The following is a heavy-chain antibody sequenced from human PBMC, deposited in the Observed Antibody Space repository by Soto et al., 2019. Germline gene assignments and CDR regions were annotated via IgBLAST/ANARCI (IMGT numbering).Heavy chain of an antibody. CDR2: ISAYNGNT. CDR1: GYTFTSYG. V-gene: IGHV1-18*01. J-gene: IGHJ4*02. CDR3: ANALGLYYFDY. D-gene: IGHD3-16*01. Sequence: ASVKVSCKASGYTFTSYGISWVRQAPGQGLEWMGWISAYNGNTKYSQKFQGRVTITRDTSASTAYMELSSLRSEDTAVYYCANALGLYYFDYWGQGTLVTSPQ.